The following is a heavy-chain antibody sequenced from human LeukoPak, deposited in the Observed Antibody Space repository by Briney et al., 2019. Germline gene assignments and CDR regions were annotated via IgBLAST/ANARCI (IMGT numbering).Heavy chain of an antibody. V-gene: IGHV3-23*01. CDR2: ISGSDGST. D-gene: IGHD5-24*01. J-gene: IGHJ4*02. Sequence: GGSLRLSCAASGFTFRIYAMSWVRQAPGKGPEWVSAISGSDGSTNYADSVKGRFSISRDNSKNTLYLQMNSLRAEDTAIFYCAKRQTWLQRYYFDYWGQGTLVTVSS. CDR1: GFTFRIYA. CDR3: AKRQTWLQRYYFDY.